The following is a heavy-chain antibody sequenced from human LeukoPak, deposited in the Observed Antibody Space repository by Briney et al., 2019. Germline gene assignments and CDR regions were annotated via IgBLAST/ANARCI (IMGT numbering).Heavy chain of an antibody. Sequence: PGGSLRLSCAASGFTVSSNYMSWVRQAPGKGLEWGSVIYSGGSTYYADSVKGRFTISRDNSKNTLYLQMNSLRAEDTAVYYCARVLHKRNYDSSVYYGYWGQGTLVTVSS. J-gene: IGHJ4*02. D-gene: IGHD3-22*01. CDR3: ARVLHKRNYDSSVYYGY. V-gene: IGHV3-53*01. CDR1: GFTVSSNY. CDR2: IYSGGST.